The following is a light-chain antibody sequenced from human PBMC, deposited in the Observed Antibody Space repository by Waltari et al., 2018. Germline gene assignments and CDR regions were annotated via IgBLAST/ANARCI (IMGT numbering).Light chain of an antibody. Sequence: EIVLTQSPATLSLSPWERVTLSCRASQRVSSYLAWYQQKPGQAPRLLIYDASNRATGVPARFSGSGSGTDFTLTISSLEPEDLAVYYCQQRNNWPRTFGQGTKLEIK. CDR3: QQRNNWPRT. J-gene: IGKJ2*01. V-gene: IGKV3-11*01. CDR2: DAS. CDR1: QRVSSY.